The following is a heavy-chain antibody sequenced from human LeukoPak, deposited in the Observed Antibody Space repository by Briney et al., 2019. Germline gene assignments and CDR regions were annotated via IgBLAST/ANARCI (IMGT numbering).Heavy chain of an antibody. CDR1: GFTVSTNY. V-gene: IGHV3-66*01. CDR2: IYSGGTT. J-gene: IGHJ4*02. Sequence: GGSLRLSCAASGFTVSTNYMSWVRQAPGKGLEWVSTIYSGGTTYFAGSVKGRFTISRDNSKNMVYLQMNSLRADDTAVYYCARGRQIGGTYYAYEDWGQGTLVTVS. D-gene: IGHD1-26*01. CDR3: ARGRQIGGTYYAYED.